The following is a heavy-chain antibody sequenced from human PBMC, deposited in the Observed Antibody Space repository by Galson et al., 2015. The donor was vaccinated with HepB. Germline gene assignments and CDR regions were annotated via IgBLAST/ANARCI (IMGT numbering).Heavy chain of an antibody. V-gene: IGHV4-34*01. J-gene: IGHJ4*02. D-gene: IGHD5-12*01. Sequence: SETLSLTCAVYGGSFSGYYWSWIRQPPGKGLEWIGEVNHSGSTNYNPSLKSRVTISVDTSKNQFSLKLSSVTAADTAVYYCARGTSGVSLGDIVAAYFDYWGQGTLVTVSS. CDR3: ARGTSGVSLGDIVAAYFDY. CDR1: GGSFSGYY. CDR2: VNHSGST.